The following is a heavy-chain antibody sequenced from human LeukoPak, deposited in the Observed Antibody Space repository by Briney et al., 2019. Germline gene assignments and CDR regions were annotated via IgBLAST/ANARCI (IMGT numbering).Heavy chain of an antibody. D-gene: IGHD2-2*01. Sequence: GGSLRLSCAASGFTFGGYAMSWVRQAPGKGLEWVSSISGSGTSTYFADSVKGRFTISRDNSKNTLYLRMNSLRAEDTAVYYCAKDQYCTSTSCYVGYWGQGTPVTVSS. V-gene: IGHV3-23*01. J-gene: IGHJ4*02. CDR2: ISGSGTST. CDR1: GFTFGGYA. CDR3: AKDQYCTSTSCYVGY.